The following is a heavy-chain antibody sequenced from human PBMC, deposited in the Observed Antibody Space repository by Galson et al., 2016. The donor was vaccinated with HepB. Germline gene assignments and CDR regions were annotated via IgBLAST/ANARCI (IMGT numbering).Heavy chain of an antibody. V-gene: IGHV3-23*01. Sequence: SLRLSCAASGFTFSSYALSWVRQAPGTGLEWVSSISGSGGSTYYADSVKGRFTISRDNSKNTLSLQMNSLRAEDTAVYYRANRGLVTNYYYGMDVWGQGTTVTVSS. J-gene: IGHJ6*02. CDR3: ANRGLVTNYYYGMDV. D-gene: IGHD5-18*01. CDR1: GFTFSSYA. CDR2: ISGSGGST.